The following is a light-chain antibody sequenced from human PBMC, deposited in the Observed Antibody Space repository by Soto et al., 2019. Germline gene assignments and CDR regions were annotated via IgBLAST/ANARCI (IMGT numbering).Light chain of an antibody. CDR2: LDGSGSY. CDR3: ETWDSNTRV. Sequence: QLVLTQSSSASASLGSSVKLTCTLSSGHSSYIIAWHQQQPGKAPRYLMKLDGSGSYNKGSGVPDRFSGYSSGADRYLTISSLQFEDEADYYCETWDSNTRVFGGGTKVTVL. V-gene: IGLV4-60*02. CDR1: SGHSSYI. J-gene: IGLJ3*02.